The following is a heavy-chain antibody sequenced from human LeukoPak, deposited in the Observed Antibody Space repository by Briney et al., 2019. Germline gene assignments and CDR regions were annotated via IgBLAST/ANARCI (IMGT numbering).Heavy chain of an antibody. CDR2: IYYSGST. Sequence: SETLSLTCTVSGGSISSSSYYWGWIRQPPGKGLEWIGSIYYSGSTYYNPSLKSRVTISVDTSKNQFSLKLSSVTAADTAVYYCARDQSNNFDYWGQGTLVTVSS. V-gene: IGHV4-39*07. CDR3: ARDQSNNFDY. J-gene: IGHJ4*02. CDR1: GGSISSSSYY.